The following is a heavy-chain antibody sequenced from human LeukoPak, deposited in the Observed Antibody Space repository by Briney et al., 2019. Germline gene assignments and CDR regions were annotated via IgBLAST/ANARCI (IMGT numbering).Heavy chain of an antibody. D-gene: IGHD2-2*01. Sequence: SETLSLTCAVYGGSFSGHYWSWIRQPPGKGLEWIGEINHSGSTNYNPSLKSRVTISVDTSKNQFSLKLSSVTAADTAVYYCARGSYQSPRYCSSTSCYYYGMDVWGKGTTVTVSS. V-gene: IGHV4-34*01. J-gene: IGHJ6*04. CDR1: GGSFSGHY. CDR2: INHSGST. CDR3: ARGSYQSPRYCSSTSCYYYGMDV.